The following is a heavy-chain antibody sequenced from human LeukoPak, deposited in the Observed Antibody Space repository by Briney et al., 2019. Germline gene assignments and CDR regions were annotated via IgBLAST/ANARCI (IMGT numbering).Heavy chain of an antibody. CDR3: ARRRSSSWGGLYDY. CDR2: IYPGDSET. J-gene: IGHJ4*02. Sequence: GESLKISCKGSGYSFTSYWIGWVRHMPGKGLGWRGIIYPGDSETRYSPSFQGQVTISADKSISTAYLQWSSLKASDTAMYYCARRRSSSWGGLYDYWGQGTLVTVSS. D-gene: IGHD6-13*01. CDR1: GYSFTSYW. V-gene: IGHV5-51*01.